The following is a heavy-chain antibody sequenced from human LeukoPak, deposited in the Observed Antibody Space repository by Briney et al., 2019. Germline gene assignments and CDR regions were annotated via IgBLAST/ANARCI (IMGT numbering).Heavy chain of an antibody. CDR2: ILSTGTT. J-gene: IGHJ5*02. V-gene: IGHV3-23*01. D-gene: IGHD4-17*01. CDR3: ATVKYDYGDPVGWFDP. CDR1: GFPFSASA. Sequence: GGSLRLSCAASGFPFSASAMTWVRQAPGKGLEWVSHILSTGTTYYTDSVRGRFTISRDNSKNTLYLLMTSLRADDTAVYYCATVKYDYGDPVGWFDPWGQGTLVTVSS.